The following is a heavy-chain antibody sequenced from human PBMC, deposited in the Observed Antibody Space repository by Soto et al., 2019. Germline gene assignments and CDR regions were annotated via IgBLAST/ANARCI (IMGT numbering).Heavy chain of an antibody. Sequence: EVQLLESGGGLVQPGGSLRLSCEASGFTFSGHAMNWVRQAPGKGLDWVSAVSDGGGATYYAESAKGRFTSSRDNSKNTVYLQMNSLSAEDTAVYYCALVYDCLHVAFDIWGQGTMVTVS. CDR1: GFTFSGHA. CDR2: VSDGGGAT. D-gene: IGHD2-21*02. V-gene: IGHV3-23*01. CDR3: ALVYDCLHVAFDI. J-gene: IGHJ3*02.